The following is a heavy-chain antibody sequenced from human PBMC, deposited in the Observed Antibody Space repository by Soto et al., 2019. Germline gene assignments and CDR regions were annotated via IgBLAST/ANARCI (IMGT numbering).Heavy chain of an antibody. J-gene: IGHJ4*02. D-gene: IGHD3-10*01. V-gene: IGHV4-31*03. CDR1: GGSISSGGYY. CDR2: IYYTGRT. Sequence: PSETLSLTCTVSGGSISSGGYYSSWIRQHPGKGLEWIGYIYYTGRTYYNPSLQSRVTISVDTSKNQFSLNLNSVTAADTAVYYCAVRPSSINFDFWGQGTLVTVSS. CDR3: AVRPSSINFDF.